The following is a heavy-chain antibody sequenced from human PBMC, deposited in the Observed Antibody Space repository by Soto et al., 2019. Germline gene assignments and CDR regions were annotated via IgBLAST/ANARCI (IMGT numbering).Heavy chain of an antibody. Sequence: SQTLSLTCAISGDSVSSNSAAWNWIRQSPSRGLEWLGRTYYRSKWYNDYAVSVKSRITINPDTSKNQFSLQLNSVTPEDTAVYYCARDQKQLGTYYYYYGMDVWGQGTTFTVSS. CDR2: TYYRSKWYN. J-gene: IGHJ6*02. CDR3: ARDQKQLGTYYYYYGMDV. V-gene: IGHV6-1*01. D-gene: IGHD6-6*01. CDR1: GDSVSSNSAA.